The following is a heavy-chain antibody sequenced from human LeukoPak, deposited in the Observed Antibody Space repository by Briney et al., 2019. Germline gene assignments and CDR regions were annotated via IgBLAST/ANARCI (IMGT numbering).Heavy chain of an antibody. CDR1: GFTFSSYA. V-gene: IGHV3-23*01. Sequence: GGSLRLSCAASGFTFSSYAMSWVRQAPGKGLEWVSAISGSGGSTYYADSVKGRFTISRDNSKNTLYLQMNSLRAEDTAVYYCAKEGGYCSGGSCYSFDYWGQGTLVTVSS. CDR3: AKEGGYCSGGSCYSFDY. D-gene: IGHD2-15*01. J-gene: IGHJ4*02. CDR2: ISGSGGST.